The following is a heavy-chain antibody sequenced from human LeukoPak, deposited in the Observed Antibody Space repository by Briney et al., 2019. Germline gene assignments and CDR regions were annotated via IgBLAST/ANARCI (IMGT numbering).Heavy chain of an antibody. CDR1: GFTFSSYW. CDR3: ARVVVGDYYYYYMDV. V-gene: IGHV3-7*01. J-gene: IGHJ6*03. CDR2: IKQDGSEK. Sequence: PGGSLTLSCAASGFTFSSYWMSWVRQAPGKGLEWVANIKQDGSEKYYVDSVKGRFTISRDNAKNSLYLQMNSLRAEDTAVYYCARVVVGDYYYYYMDVWGKGTTVTVSS. D-gene: IGHD2-15*01.